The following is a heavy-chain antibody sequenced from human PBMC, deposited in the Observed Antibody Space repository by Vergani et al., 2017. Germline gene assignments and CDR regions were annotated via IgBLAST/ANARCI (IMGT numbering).Heavy chain of an antibody. CDR3: ARDRGGVDTAMVSPIDAFDI. D-gene: IGHD5-18*01. CDR1: GGTFSSYA. V-gene: IGHV1-69*01. J-gene: IGHJ3*02. CDR2: IIPIFGTA. Sequence: QVQLVQSGAEVKKPGSSVKVSCKASGGTFSSYAISWVRQAPGQGLEWMGGIIPIFGTANYAQKFQGRVTITADESTSTAYMELSSLRSEDTAVYYCARDRGGVDTAMVSPIDAFDIWGQGTMVTVSS.